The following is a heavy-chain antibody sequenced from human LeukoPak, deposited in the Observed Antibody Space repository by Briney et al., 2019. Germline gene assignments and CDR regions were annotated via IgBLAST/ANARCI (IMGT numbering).Heavy chain of an antibody. D-gene: IGHD1-26*01. CDR1: GGSISSYY. V-gene: IGHV4-59*01. J-gene: IGHJ2*01. CDR3: ARSFLGDWYFDL. Sequence: SETLSLTCTVSGGSISSYYWSWIRQPPGMGLEWIGCIYYSGSTNYNPSLKSRVTISVDTSKDQFSLRLTSVTAADTAMYYCARSFLGDWYFDLWGRGTLVTVSS. CDR2: IYYSGST.